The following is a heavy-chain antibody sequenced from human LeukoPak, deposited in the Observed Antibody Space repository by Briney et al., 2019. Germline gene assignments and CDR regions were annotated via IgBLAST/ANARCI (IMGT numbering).Heavy chain of an antibody. J-gene: IGHJ4*02. V-gene: IGHV4-4*07. CDR3: ARVGCSSTSCYWNFDY. CDR1: GGSISSYD. Sequence: PSETLSLTCTVSGGSISSYDWSWIRQPAGKGLEWIGRIYTSGSINYNPSLKSRVTMSVDTSKNQFSLKLSSVTAADTAVYYCARVGCSSTSCYWNFDYWGQGTLVTVSS. D-gene: IGHD2-2*01. CDR2: IYTSGSI.